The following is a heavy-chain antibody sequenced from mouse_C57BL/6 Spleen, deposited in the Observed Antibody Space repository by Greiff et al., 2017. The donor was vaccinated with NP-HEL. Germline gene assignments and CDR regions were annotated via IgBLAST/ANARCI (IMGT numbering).Heavy chain of an antibody. V-gene: IGHV1-55*01. CDR1: GYTFTSYW. CDR2: IYPGSGST. CDR3: ARSGTYYAMDY. Sequence: VQLQQPGAELVKPGASVKMSCKASGYTFTSYWITWVKQRPGQGLEWIGDIYPGSGSTNYNEKFKSKATLTVDTSSSTAYMQLSSLTSGDSAVYYCARSGTYYAMDYWGQGTSVTVSS. J-gene: IGHJ4*01. D-gene: IGHD4-1*01.